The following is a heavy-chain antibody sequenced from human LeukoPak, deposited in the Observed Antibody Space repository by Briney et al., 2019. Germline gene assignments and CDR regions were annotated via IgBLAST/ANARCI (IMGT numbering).Heavy chain of an antibody. Sequence: GGSLRLSCAASGFTFSSYAKSWVRQAPGKELEWVSAISGSGGSTYYTDSVKGRFTISRDNSKNTLYLQMNSLRAEDTAVYYCAKGYYDYVWGSYFGYWGQGTLVTVSS. J-gene: IGHJ4*02. D-gene: IGHD3-16*01. V-gene: IGHV3-23*01. CDR2: ISGSGGST. CDR3: AKGYYDYVWGSYFGY. CDR1: GFTFSSYA.